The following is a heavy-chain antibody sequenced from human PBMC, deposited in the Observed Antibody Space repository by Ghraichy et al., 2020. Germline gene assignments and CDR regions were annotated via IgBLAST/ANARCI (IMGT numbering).Heavy chain of an antibody. V-gene: IGHV1-69*10. CDR3: ARSDMVVVVIHYYYYGMDV. J-gene: IGHJ6*02. Sequence: SVKVSCKASGGTFSSYAISWVRQAPGQGLEWMGGIIPIFGIANYAQKFQGRVTITADKSTSTAYMELSSLRSEDTAVYYCARSDMVVVVIHYYYYGMDVWGQGTTVTVSS. CDR2: IIPIFGIA. D-gene: IGHD3-22*01. CDR1: GGTFSSYA.